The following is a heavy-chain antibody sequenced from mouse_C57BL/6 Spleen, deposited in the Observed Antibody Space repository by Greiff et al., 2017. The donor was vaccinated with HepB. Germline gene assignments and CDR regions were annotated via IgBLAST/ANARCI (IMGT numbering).Heavy chain of an antibody. D-gene: IGHD1-1*01. CDR1: GYTFTDYE. V-gene: IGHV1-15*01. J-gene: IGHJ2*01. Sequence: VKLQESGAELVRPGASVTLSCKASGYTFTDYEMHWVKQTPVHGLEWIGAIDPETGGTAYNQKFKGKAILTADKSSSTAYMELRSLTSEDSAVYYCTDGLYYFDYWGQGTTLTVSS. CDR3: TDGLYYFDY. CDR2: IDPETGGT.